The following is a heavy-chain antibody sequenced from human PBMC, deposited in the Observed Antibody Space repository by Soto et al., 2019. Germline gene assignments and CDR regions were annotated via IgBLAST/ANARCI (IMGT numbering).Heavy chain of an antibody. J-gene: IGHJ4*02. CDR1: GGTFSSYT. V-gene: IGHV1-69*02. CDR2: IIPILGIA. CDR3: AGASYLNSYYFDY. Sequence: QVQLVQSGAEVKKPGSSVKVSCKASGGTFSSYTISWVRQAPGQGLEWMGRIIPILGIANYAQKFQGRVTITADKSTSTAYMELSSLRSEDTAVYYCAGASYLNSYYFDYWGQGTLVTVSS. D-gene: IGHD1-7*01.